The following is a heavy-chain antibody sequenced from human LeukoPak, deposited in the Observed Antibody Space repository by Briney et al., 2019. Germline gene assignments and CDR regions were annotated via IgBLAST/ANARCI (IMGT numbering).Heavy chain of an antibody. J-gene: IGHJ4*02. CDR3: VRADSPWPPYFDY. CDR2: VSAYNGWT. D-gene: IGHD5-18*01. V-gene: IGHV1-18*01. CDR1: GFSFTSSY. Sequence: ASVQVSCKASGFSFTSSYFGWVRHAPGPGLEWLGWVSAYNGWTRYAQTLQDRVTMSTDTSASTAYMDLWSLTSDDTAVYYCVRADSPWPPYFDYCGQGTLVTVSS.